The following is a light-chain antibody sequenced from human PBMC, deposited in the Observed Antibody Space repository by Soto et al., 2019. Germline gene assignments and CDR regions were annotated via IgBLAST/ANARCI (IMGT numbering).Light chain of an antibody. CDR1: HSISNY. CDR3: QHSYSTPYS. J-gene: IGKJ2*03. CDR2: TAS. Sequence: DIQMTQSPSSLSASVGDRVTITCRASHSISNYLNWYQQKPGKAPNLLIYTASSLQSGVPSRFSGSGSGTDFTLTISSLQPEDFATYYCQHSYSTPYSFGQGTKLDIK. V-gene: IGKV1-39*01.